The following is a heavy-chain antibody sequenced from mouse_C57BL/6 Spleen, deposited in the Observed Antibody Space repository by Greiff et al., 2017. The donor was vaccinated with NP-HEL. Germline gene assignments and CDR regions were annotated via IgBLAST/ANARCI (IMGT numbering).Heavy chain of an antibody. CDR1: GYSITSGYY. V-gene: IGHV3-6*01. CDR2: ISYDGSN. CDR3: AGGYYYGSSPDY. D-gene: IGHD1-1*01. J-gene: IGHJ2*01. Sequence: ESGPGLVKPSQSLSLTCSVTGYSITSGYYWNWIRQFPGNKLEWMGYISYDGSNNYNPSLKNRISITRDTSKNQFFLKLNSVTTEDTATYYCAGGYYYGSSPDYWGQGTTLTVSS.